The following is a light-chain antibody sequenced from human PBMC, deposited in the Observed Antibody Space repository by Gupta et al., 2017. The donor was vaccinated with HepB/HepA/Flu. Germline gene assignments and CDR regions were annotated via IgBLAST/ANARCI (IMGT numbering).Light chain of an antibody. Sequence: DIQMTQSPSSLSASVGDRVTITCRASQRISSYLNWYQQKPGKAPKLLIYAASSVQSGVPSRFSGSGSGTDFTLTISSLQPEDFATYYCQQRYSTPFTFGHGTKVDIK. CDR2: AAS. V-gene: IGKV1-39*01. CDR1: QRISSY. CDR3: QQRYSTPFT. J-gene: IGKJ3*01.